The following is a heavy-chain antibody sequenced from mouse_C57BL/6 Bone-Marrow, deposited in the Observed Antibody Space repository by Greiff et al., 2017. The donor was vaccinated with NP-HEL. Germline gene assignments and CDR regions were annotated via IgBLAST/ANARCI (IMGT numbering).Heavy chain of an antibody. CDR3: ARPHYYGSSYLSYWYFDV. CDR2: IYPRSGNT. D-gene: IGHD1-1*01. V-gene: IGHV1-81*01. CDR1: GYTFTSYG. Sequence: VQLQQSGAELARPGASVKLSCKASGYTFTSYGISWVKQRTGQGLEWIGEIYPRSGNTYYNEKFKGKATLTADKSSSTAYMELRSLTSEDSAVYFCARPHYYGSSYLSYWYFDVWGTGTTVTVSS. J-gene: IGHJ1*03.